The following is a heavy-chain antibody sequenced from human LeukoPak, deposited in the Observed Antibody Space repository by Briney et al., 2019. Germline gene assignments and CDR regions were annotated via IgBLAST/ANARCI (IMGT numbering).Heavy chain of an antibody. J-gene: IGHJ4*02. D-gene: IGHD3-10*01. CDR3: AKDLGHGSGPFDY. V-gene: IGHV3-30*02. CDR1: GFTFSSYG. CDR2: IRYDGSNK. Sequence: GGSLRLSCAASGFTFSSYGMHWVRQAPGKGLEWVAFIRYDGSNKYYADSVKGRFTISRDNSKNTLYLQMNSLRAEDTAVYYCAKDLGHGSGPFDYWGQGTLVTVSS.